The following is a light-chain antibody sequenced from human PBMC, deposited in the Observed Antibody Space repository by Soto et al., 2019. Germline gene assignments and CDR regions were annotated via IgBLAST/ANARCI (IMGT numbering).Light chain of an antibody. CDR3: SSYTSSSIDYV. CDR2: EVS. J-gene: IGLJ1*01. Sequence: QSALTQPASVSGSPGPSITISGTGTSSDVGGYNYVSWYQQHPGKAPKLMIYEVSNRPSGVSNRFSGSKSGNTASLTISGLQAEDEADYYCSSYTSSSIDYVFGTGTKLTVL. CDR1: SSDVGGYNY. V-gene: IGLV2-14*01.